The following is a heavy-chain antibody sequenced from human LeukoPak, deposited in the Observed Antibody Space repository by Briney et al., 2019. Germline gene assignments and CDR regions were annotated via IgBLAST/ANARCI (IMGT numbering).Heavy chain of an antibody. Sequence: ASVMVSCKASGYTFSAHHIHWVRPAPGQGLEWMGWILPDGRDTKYSQKFQDRMTLTTDTSTNTAYMELSSLIPDDTAVYYCSGRYGPGPVWGQGTLISASP. V-gene: IGHV1-2*02. J-gene: IGHJ4*02. CDR2: ILPDGRDT. D-gene: IGHD3-10*01. CDR3: SGRYGPGPV. CDR1: GYTFSAHH.